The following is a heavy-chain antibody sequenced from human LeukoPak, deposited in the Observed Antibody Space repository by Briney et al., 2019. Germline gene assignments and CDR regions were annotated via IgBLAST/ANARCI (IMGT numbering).Heavy chain of an antibody. Sequence: SETLSLTCAVYGGSFSGYYWSWIRQPPGKGLEWIAEINHSGSTNYNPSLKSRVTISVDTSKNQFSLKLSSVTAADTAVYYCASRHSGIAVAPFDYWGQGTLVTVSS. D-gene: IGHD6-19*01. CDR1: GGSFSGYY. J-gene: IGHJ4*02. V-gene: IGHV4-34*01. CDR2: INHSGST. CDR3: ASRHSGIAVAPFDY.